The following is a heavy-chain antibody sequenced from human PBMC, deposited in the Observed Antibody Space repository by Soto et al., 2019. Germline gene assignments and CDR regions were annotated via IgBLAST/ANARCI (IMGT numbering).Heavy chain of an antibody. CDR3: AKDLRGVTARPYFDL. V-gene: IGHV3-23*01. J-gene: IGHJ4*02. CDR2: ISCSGSST. CDR1: GFTFNNYA. D-gene: IGHD6-6*01. Sequence: GGSLRLSCAASGFTFNNYAMSWVRQAPGKGLEWVSGISCSGSSTYYGDSVKGRFTISRDNSKNTLYLQMNSLRVEDTAVYYCAKDLRGVTARPYFDLWGQGTLVTVSS.